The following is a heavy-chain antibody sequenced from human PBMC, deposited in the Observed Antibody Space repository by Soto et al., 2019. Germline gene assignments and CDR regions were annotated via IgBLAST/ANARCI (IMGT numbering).Heavy chain of an antibody. CDR2: ISYSGST. CDR3: ARADPDASVGY. CDR1: GGSMSSYY. D-gene: IGHD2-15*01. Sequence: SETLSLTCTVSGGSMSSYYWTWLRQSPGRGLEWIGYISYSGSTYYNPSLKSRVTISADTSKNQSSLRMNSMIAADTAVYYCARADPDASVGYWGQGTLVTVSS. V-gene: IGHV4-59*01. J-gene: IGHJ4*02.